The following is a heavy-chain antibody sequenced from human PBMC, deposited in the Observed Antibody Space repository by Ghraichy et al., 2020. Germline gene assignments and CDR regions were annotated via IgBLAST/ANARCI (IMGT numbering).Heavy chain of an antibody. J-gene: IGHJ6*02. CDR1: GGSFSGYY. V-gene: IGHV4-34*01. Sequence: SETLSLTCAVYGGSFSGYYWSWIRQPPGKGLEWIGEINHSGSTNYNPSLKSRVTISVDTSKNQFSLKLSSVTAADPAVYYCARGLFSQTTLTTGMDVWGQGTTVIVSS. CDR3: ARGLFSQTTLTTGMDV. CDR2: INHSGST. D-gene: IGHD4-11*01.